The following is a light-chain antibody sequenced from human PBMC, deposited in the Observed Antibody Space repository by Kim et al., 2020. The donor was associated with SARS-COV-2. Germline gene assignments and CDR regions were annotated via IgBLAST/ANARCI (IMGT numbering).Light chain of an antibody. CDR3: QQRTNWPPLT. V-gene: IGKV3-11*01. Sequence: LSPGERALLPGRARQSIANYLAWYQQRPGQPPRLLIYDATNRATGVPPRFSGGGSGTDFTLTLSTLAPHDFAIYYCQQRTNWPPLTFGGGTKLEI. CDR2: DAT. CDR1: QSIANY. J-gene: IGKJ4*01.